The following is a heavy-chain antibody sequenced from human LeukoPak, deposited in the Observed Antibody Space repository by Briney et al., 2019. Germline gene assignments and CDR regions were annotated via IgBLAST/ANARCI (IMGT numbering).Heavy chain of an antibody. J-gene: IGHJ4*02. D-gene: IGHD6-13*01. CDR1: GFTFSNYW. CDR2: IKEDGSNK. CDR3: VRDSGWFHFDY. V-gene: IGHV3-7*03. Sequence: GGSLRLSCVASGFTFSNYWMTWVRQAPGKGLEWVAHIKEDGSNKNYVDSVKGRFTISRDNAKNSLYLQMNSLRAEDTAMYYCVRDSGWFHFDYWGQGTPVTVSS.